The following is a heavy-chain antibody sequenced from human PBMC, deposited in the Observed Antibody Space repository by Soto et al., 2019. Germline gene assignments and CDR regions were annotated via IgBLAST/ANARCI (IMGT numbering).Heavy chain of an antibody. J-gene: IGHJ5*02. D-gene: IGHD2-2*01. CDR1: GLTFSSYA. Sequence: GVSLILSCAASGLTFSSYAMSWVRQTPGKGLEWVSAISGSGGSTYYAVSVKGRFTISRDNSKNTLYLQMNSLRAEDTAVYYCAKDRVPGPITAFDPWGQGTLVTVSS. CDR2: ISGSGGST. V-gene: IGHV3-23*01. CDR3: AKDRVPGPITAFDP.